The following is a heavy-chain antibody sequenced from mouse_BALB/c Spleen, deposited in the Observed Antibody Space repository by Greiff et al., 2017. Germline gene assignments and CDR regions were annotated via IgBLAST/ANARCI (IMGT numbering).Heavy chain of an antibody. D-gene: IGHD1-2*01. CDR1: GYTFTDYN. J-gene: IGHJ1*01. V-gene: IGHV1-18*01. CDR3: ARPLRLRYFDV. CDR2: INPNNGGT. Sequence: EVQLQESGPELVKPGASVKIPCKASGYTFTDYNMDWVKQSHGKSLEWIGDINPNNGGTIYNQKFKGKATLTVDKSSSTAYMELRSLTSEDTAVYYCARPLRLRYFDVWGAGTTVTVSS.